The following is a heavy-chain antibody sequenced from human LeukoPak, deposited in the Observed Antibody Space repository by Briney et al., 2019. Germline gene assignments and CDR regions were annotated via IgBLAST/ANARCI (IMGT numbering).Heavy chain of an antibody. CDR2: IYYSGST. CDR3: ASHYYDSSGQDY. V-gene: IGHV4-59*01. J-gene: IGHJ4*02. CDR1: GGSISSYY. Sequence: SETLSLTCTVSGGSISSYYWSWIRQPPGKGLEWIGYIYYSGSTNYNPSLKSRVTISVDTSKNQFSLKLGSVTAADTAVYYCASHYYDSSGQDYWGQGTLVTVSS. D-gene: IGHD3-22*01.